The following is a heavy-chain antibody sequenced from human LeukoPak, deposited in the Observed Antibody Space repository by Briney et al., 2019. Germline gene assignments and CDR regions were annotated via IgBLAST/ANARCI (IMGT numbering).Heavy chain of an antibody. V-gene: IGHV4-59*01. CDR3: ARSSHWYSLDH. J-gene: IGHJ4*02. CDR2: IYYSGST. Sequence: SETLSLTCTVSGGSISSYYWSWIRRPPGKGLEGIGYIYYSGSTNYNPSLKSRVTISVDTSKNQFSLNLSSVTAADTAVYFCARSSHWYSLDHWGQGTLVNVSS. CDR1: GGSISSYY. D-gene: IGHD6-19*01.